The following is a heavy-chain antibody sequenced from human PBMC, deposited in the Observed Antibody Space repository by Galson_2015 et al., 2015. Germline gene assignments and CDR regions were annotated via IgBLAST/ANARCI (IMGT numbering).Heavy chain of an antibody. J-gene: IGHJ4*02. V-gene: IGHV3-30*18. D-gene: IGHD3-16*01. Sequence: SLRLSCAASGFTFSNYGMHWVRQAPGKGLEWVAIISYDGNNKYHADSVKGRFTISRDNSENTLYLQMNSLRAEDTAVYYCAKDPSLRGPLDYWGQGTLVTVSS. CDR1: GFTFSNYG. CDR2: ISYDGNNK. CDR3: AKDPSLRGPLDY.